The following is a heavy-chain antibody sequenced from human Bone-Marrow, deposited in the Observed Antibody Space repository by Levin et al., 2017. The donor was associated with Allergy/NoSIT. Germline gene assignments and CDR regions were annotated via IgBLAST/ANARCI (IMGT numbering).Heavy chain of an antibody. CDR1: GFAFSGNA. CDR3: AKDIYAWAFDS. J-gene: IGHJ3*02. Sequence: GGSLRLSCAASGFAFSGNAMSWVRQAPGKGLEWVSGIGGDERTHYADSVRGRFTISRDNSKNRLYLQMNSLRVEDTALYYCAKDIYAWAFDSWGQGTMVTVSS. D-gene: IGHD2/OR15-2a*01. V-gene: IGHV3-23*01. CDR2: IGGDERT.